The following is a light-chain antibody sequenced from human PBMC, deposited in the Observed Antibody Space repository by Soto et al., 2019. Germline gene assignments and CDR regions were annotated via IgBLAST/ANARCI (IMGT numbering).Light chain of an antibody. J-gene: IGLJ1*01. CDR1: SSDVGGYNY. CDR2: EVS. Sequence: QSVLTQPASESGSPGQSFTISCTGTSSDVGGYNYVSWYQQHPGKAPKLMIYEVSNRPSGVSNRFSGSKSGNTASLTISGLQADDEADYYCSSHTSSSTLYVFGTGTKVTVL. CDR3: SSHTSSSTLYV. V-gene: IGLV2-14*01.